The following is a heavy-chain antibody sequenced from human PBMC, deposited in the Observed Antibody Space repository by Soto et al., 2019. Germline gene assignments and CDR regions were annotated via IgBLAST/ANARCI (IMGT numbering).Heavy chain of an antibody. CDR1: GGSISSHY. CDR2: IYYSGGT. J-gene: IGHJ4*02. D-gene: IGHD3-22*01. V-gene: IGHV4-59*11. CDR3: TRGGIYYYDSSGYYDY. Sequence: SETLSLTCTVSGGSISSHYWSWIRQPPGKGLEWIGYIYYSGGTNYNPSLKSRVTISVDTSKNQFSLKLTSVTAADTAVYFCTRGGIYYYDSSGYYDYWGQGALVTV.